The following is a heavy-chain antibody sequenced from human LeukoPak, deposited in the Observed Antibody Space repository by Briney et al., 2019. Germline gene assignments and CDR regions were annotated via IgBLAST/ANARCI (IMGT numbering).Heavy chain of an antibody. J-gene: IGHJ3*02. Sequence: TSQTLSLTCTVSGGSISSGSYYWSWIRQPAGKGLEWIGRIYTSGSTNYNPSLKSRVTISVDTSKNQFSLKLSSVTAADTAVYYCASPYDSSGFDAFDIWGQGTMVTVSS. CDR2: IYTSGST. CDR3: ASPYDSSGFDAFDI. V-gene: IGHV4-61*02. CDR1: GGSISSGSYY. D-gene: IGHD3-22*01.